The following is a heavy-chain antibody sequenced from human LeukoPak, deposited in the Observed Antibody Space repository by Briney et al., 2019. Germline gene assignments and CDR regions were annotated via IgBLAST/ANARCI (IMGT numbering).Heavy chain of an antibody. D-gene: IGHD4-17*01. Sequence: GGSLRLSCAASGFTFNNAWMSWIRQVPGKGLEWVGRIKSRSAGGTIDYPALVKGRFIISRDDSKNMLYLQMNSLKIEDTAVYYCTTDLGDYGDYIREWGQGTLVTVSS. J-gene: IGHJ4*02. CDR3: TTDLGDYGDYIRE. CDR1: GFTFNNAW. CDR2: IKSRSAGGTI. V-gene: IGHV3-15*01.